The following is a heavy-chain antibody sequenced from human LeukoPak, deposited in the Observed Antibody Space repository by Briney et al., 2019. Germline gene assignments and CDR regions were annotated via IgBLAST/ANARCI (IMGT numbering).Heavy chain of an antibody. CDR1: GFTFSSYW. D-gene: IGHD3-22*01. J-gene: IGHJ3*02. V-gene: IGHV3-7*01. CDR2: IKQDGSEK. Sequence: GRSLRLSCAASGFTFSSYWMSWVRQAPGKGLEWVANIKQDGSEKYYVDSVKGRFTISRDNAKNSLYLQMNSLRAEDTAVYYCARVSMIVVVITSWAFDIWGQGTMVTVSS. CDR3: ARVSMIVVVITSWAFDI.